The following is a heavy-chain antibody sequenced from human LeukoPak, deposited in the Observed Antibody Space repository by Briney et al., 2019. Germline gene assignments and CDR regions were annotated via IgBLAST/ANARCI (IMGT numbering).Heavy chain of an antibody. J-gene: IGHJ6*02. CDR1: GGSFSGYY. V-gene: IGHV4-34*01. D-gene: IGHD6-19*01. CDR2: INHSGST. Sequence: SETLSLTCAVYGGSFSGYYWSWIRQPPGKGLEWIGEINHSGSTNYNPSHKSRVTISVDTSKNQFSLKLSSVTAADTAVYYCARGHTPPAYSSGWYGYYYYGMDVWGQGTTVTVSS. CDR3: ARGHTPPAYSSGWYGYYYYGMDV.